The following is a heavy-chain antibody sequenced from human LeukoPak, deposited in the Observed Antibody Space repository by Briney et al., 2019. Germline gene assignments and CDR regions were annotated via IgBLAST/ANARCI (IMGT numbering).Heavy chain of an antibody. Sequence: SEILSLTCAVYGGSFSGYYWSWIRQPPGKGLEWIGEINHSGSTNYNPSLKSRVTISVDTSKNQFSLKLSSVTAADTAVYYCARTVVHYYDSSGHPGGYFDYWGQGTLVTVSS. CDR2: INHSGST. CDR1: GGSFSGYY. CDR3: ARTVVHYYDSSGHPGGYFDY. D-gene: IGHD3-22*01. V-gene: IGHV4-34*01. J-gene: IGHJ4*02.